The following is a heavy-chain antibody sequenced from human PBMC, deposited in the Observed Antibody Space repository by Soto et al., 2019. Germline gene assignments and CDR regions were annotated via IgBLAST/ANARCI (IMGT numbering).Heavy chain of an antibody. V-gene: IGHV1-69*13. Sequence: SVKVSCKASGGTFSSYAISWVRQAPGQGLEWMGGIIPIFGTANYAQKFQGRVTITADESTSTAYMELSSLRSEDTAVYYCARVLVLYYGMDVWGQGTTVTVSS. CDR1: GGTFSSYA. CDR2: IIPIFGTA. CDR3: ARVLVLYYGMDV. J-gene: IGHJ6*02.